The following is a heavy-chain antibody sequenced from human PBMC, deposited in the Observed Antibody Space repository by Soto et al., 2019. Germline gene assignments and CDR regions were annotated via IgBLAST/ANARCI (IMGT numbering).Heavy chain of an antibody. D-gene: IGHD5-12*01. J-gene: IGHJ4*02. Sequence: SETLSLTCTVSGGSVSSGGNYWGWIRQHPGKGLEWIGYISYSGSTSYNPSLKSRVTISVDTSKNQFSLKLSSVTAADTAVYYCARGPRRGYSAYGFFDYWGQGTLVTVSS. V-gene: IGHV4-31*03. CDR2: ISYSGST. CDR3: ARGPRRGYSAYGFFDY. CDR1: GGSVSSGGNY.